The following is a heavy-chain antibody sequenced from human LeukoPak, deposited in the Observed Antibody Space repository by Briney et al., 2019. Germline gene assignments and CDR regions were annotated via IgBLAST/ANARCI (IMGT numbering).Heavy chain of an antibody. J-gene: IGHJ6*03. Sequence: SVKVSXKASGGTFSSYAISWVRQAPGQGLEWMGGIIPIFGTANYAQKFQGRVTITTDESTSTAYMELSSLRSEDTAVFYCASAGTDYYYYMDVWGKGTTVTVSS. D-gene: IGHD6-13*01. CDR2: IIPIFGTA. V-gene: IGHV1-69*05. CDR1: GGTFSSYA. CDR3: ASAGTDYYYYMDV.